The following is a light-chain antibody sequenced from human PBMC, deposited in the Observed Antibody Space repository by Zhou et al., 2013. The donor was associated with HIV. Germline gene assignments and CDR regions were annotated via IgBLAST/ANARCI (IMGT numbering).Light chain of an antibody. CDR1: ESLSRN. CDR2: ASS. V-gene: IGKV3-15*01. CDR3: QQYGSSPRWT. J-gene: IGKJ1*01. Sequence: EIVMTQSPATLSVSPGERATLSCRASESLSRNLAWYQQKPGQPPRLLIYASSTRATGIPGRFSGSGSGTEFSLIISNLQSEDFAVYYCQQYGSSPRWTFGQGTKVEIK.